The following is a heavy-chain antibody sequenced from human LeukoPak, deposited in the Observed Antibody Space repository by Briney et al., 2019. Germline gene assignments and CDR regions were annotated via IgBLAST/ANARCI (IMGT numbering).Heavy chain of an antibody. CDR3: ARDLSTWDQGY. CDR2: INAGNGNT. CDR1: GYSFTGYA. D-gene: IGHD1-26*01. Sequence: ASVTVSCKPSGYSFTGYAMHWVRQAPGERLEWMGWINAGNGNTKYSQKFQGRVTMTRDTSISTVYMELSRLRSDDTAEYFCARDLSTWDQGYWGQGTLVTVSS. J-gene: IGHJ4*02. V-gene: IGHV1-3*01.